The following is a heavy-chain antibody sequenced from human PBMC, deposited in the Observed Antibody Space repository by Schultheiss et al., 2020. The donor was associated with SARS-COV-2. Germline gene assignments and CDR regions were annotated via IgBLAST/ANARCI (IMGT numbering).Heavy chain of an antibody. CDR1: GGSISSYY. V-gene: IGHV4-59*01. J-gene: IGHJ4*02. D-gene: IGHD1-1*01. CDR3: ARTGWERDYFDY. Sequence: SETLSLTCTVSGGSISSYYWHWIRQPPGEGLEWIGYIYYSGRTNYNPSLKSRVTISLDTSENQFSLKLSSVTAADTAVYYCARTGWERDYFDYWGQGTLVTVSS. CDR2: IYYSGRT.